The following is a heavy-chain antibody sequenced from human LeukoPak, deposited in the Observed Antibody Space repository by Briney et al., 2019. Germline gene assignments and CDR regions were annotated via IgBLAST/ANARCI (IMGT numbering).Heavy chain of an antibody. D-gene: IGHD6-13*01. CDR1: GFPFSDYY. CDR2: ISSGGSTI. Sequence: GGSLRLSCAASGFPFSDYYMSWIRQAPGKGLEWISYISSGGSTIYYADSVRGQFTISRDNAKKSLYLQMNSLRAEDTAVYYCARVQKGIAAAGTGGDWFEPWGQGTLVTVS. V-gene: IGHV3-11*01. J-gene: IGHJ5*02. CDR3: ARVQKGIAAAGTGGDWFEP.